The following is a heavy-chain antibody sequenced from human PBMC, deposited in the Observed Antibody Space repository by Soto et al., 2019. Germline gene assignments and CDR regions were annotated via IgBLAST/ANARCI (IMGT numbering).Heavy chain of an antibody. V-gene: IGHV4-39*01. Sequence: SETLSLTCTVSGGSISSSSYYWGWIRQPPGKGLEWIGSIYYSGSTYYNPSLKSRVTISVDTSKNQFSLKLSSVTAADTAVYYCARLLYGSGSYNSYGMGVWGQGTTVTVSS. D-gene: IGHD3-10*01. J-gene: IGHJ6*02. CDR2: IYYSGST. CDR1: GGSISSSSYY. CDR3: ARLLYGSGSYNSYGMGV.